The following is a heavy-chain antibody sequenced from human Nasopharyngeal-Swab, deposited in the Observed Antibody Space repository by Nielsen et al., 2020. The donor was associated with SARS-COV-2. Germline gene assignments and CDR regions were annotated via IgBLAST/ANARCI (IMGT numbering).Heavy chain of an antibody. Sequence: SVKVSCKASRGIFRNYAFSWVRQAPAQGLEWVGGTIPMSETTHYAQKFQDRVTITADESTSTAYMELSSLRFDDTAVYYCGAMECSVTSCFYYLDVWGKGTTVAVSS. CDR3: GAMECSVTSCFYYLDV. CDR2: TIPMSETT. V-gene: IGHV1-69*13. J-gene: IGHJ6*03. D-gene: IGHD2-15*01. CDR1: RGIFRNYA.